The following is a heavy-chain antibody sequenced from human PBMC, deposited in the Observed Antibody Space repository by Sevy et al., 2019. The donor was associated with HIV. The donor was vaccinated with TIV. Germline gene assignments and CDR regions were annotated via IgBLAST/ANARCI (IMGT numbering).Heavy chain of an antibody. Sequence: GGSLRLSCAASGFTFSSYAMSWVRQAPGKGLEWVSAISGSGGSTYYADSGKGRFTISRDNSKNTLYLQMNGLRAEDTAVYYCAKDGYKPSVGDENYYYYYMDVWGKGTTVTVSS. D-gene: IGHD1-20*01. CDR2: ISGSGGST. V-gene: IGHV3-23*01. CDR1: GFTFSSYA. J-gene: IGHJ6*03. CDR3: AKDGYKPSVGDENYYYYYMDV.